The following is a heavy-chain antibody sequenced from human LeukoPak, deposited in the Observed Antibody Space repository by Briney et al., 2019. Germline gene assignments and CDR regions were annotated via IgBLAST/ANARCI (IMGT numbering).Heavy chain of an antibody. V-gene: IGHV1-2*02. D-gene: IGHD6-13*01. Sequence: VASVKVSCKASGYTFTGYYMHWVRQAPGQGLEWMGWINPNSGGTNYAQKFQGRVTMTRDTSISTAYMELSRLRSDDTAVYYCAHLPPAAAGTSFDYWGQGTLVTVSS. CDR3: AHLPPAAAGTSFDY. CDR1: GYTFTGYY. CDR2: INPNSGGT. J-gene: IGHJ4*02.